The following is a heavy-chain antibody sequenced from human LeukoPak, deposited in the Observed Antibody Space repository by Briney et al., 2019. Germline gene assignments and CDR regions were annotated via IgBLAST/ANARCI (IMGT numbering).Heavy chain of an antibody. CDR2: INHSGST. CDR3: AREPRGGRWLHSFDY. V-gene: IGHV4-34*01. J-gene: IGHJ4*02. CDR1: GGSFSGYY. D-gene: IGHD5-24*01. Sequence: PSETLSLTCAVYGGSFSGYYWSWIRQPPGKGLEWIGEINHSGSTNYNPSLKSRVTISVGTSKNQFSLRLSSVTAADTAVYYCAREPRGGRWLHSFDYWGQGTLVTVSS.